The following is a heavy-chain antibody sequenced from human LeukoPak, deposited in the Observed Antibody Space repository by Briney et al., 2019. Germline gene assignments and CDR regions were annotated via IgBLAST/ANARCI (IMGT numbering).Heavy chain of an antibody. V-gene: IGHV3-20*04. CDR2: LNWNGDIT. Sequence: GGSLRLSCAASGFTFNDYGMTWVRHAPGKGLEWVSGLNWNGDITRYADSVKGRFTISRDSAKNSVYLQMDSLSAEDTAFYYCARGYGAGNYRRPFYGMDVWGQGTTVTVSS. CDR1: GFTFNDYG. D-gene: IGHD3-10*01. J-gene: IGHJ6*02. CDR3: ARGYGAGNYRRPFYGMDV.